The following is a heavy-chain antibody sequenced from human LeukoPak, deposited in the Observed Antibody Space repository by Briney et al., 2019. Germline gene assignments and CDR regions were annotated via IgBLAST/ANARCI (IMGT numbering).Heavy chain of an antibody. Sequence: GGSLRLSCAASGFTFSNYPMSWVRQAPGKGLEWVSAISGGGASTYYTDSVKGRFTISRDNSKNSLYLQMNSLRAEDTAVYYCARVIWDYSSSWSEEGLRGYFDLWGRGTLVTVSS. CDR1: GFTFSNYP. J-gene: IGHJ2*01. CDR2: ISGGGAST. V-gene: IGHV3-23*01. CDR3: ARVIWDYSSSWSEEGLRGYFDL. D-gene: IGHD6-13*01.